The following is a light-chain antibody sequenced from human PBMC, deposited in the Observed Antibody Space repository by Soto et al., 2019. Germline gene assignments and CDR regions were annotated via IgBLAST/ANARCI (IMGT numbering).Light chain of an antibody. Sequence: QSVLTQPPSASGTPGQRVTISCSGSSSNIGSNSVNWYQQLPGTAPKLLMYSNNQRPSGVPDRFSGSKSGTSASLAISGLQSEDEADYYCAAWDGSLNGVVFGGGTKVTVL. V-gene: IGLV1-44*01. CDR1: SSNIGSNS. CDR2: SNN. J-gene: IGLJ2*01. CDR3: AAWDGSLNGVV.